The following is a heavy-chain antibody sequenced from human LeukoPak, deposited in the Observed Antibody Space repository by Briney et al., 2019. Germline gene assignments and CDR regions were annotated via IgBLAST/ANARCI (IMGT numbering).Heavy chain of an antibody. Sequence: GGSLRLSCAASGFTFSSYGMHWVRQAPGKGLEWVAVISYDGSNKYYADSVKGRFTISRDNSKNTLYLQMNSLRAGDTAVYYCAKDYYGGNSGPFDYWGQGTLVTVSS. D-gene: IGHD4-23*01. V-gene: IGHV3-30*18. CDR1: GFTFSSYG. CDR2: ISYDGSNK. CDR3: AKDYYGGNSGPFDY. J-gene: IGHJ4*02.